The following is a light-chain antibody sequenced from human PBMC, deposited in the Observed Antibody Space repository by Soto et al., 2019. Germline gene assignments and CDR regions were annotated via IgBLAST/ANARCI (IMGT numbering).Light chain of an antibody. CDR1: QSVSNNY. V-gene: IGKV3-20*01. CDR3: QQNVMSPIFT. Sequence: EIVLTQSPGTLSLSPGERATLSCRASQSVSNNYLAWYQQKVGQAPRLIIYGASSRATGIPDRFSGRGSGTDFTLTISGLEPEDFATYFCQQNVMSPIFTFGPGTKVDI. J-gene: IGKJ3*01. CDR2: GAS.